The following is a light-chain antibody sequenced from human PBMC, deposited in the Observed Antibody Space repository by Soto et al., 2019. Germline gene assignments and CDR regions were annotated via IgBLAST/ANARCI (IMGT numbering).Light chain of an antibody. CDR2: GAF. Sequence: EIVMTQSPATVSVSPGETATLSCRACQSVSYNLAWYQQKPGQGLRLLIYGAFTRATGIPARFSGSGSGTEFTLTISSLQSEDFAVYYCQQYKNWPPLTFGGGTKVEIK. CDR1: QSVSYN. CDR3: QQYKNWPPLT. J-gene: IGKJ4*01. V-gene: IGKV3-15*01.